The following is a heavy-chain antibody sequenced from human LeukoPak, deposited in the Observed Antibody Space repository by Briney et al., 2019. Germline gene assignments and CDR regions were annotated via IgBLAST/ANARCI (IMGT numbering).Heavy chain of an antibody. CDR2: IHDSGTT. V-gene: IGHV4-59*01. CDR3: AKNRGWYAYDN. CDR1: GGSISGIY. J-gene: IGHJ4*02. D-gene: IGHD6-19*01. Sequence: SETLSLTCTVSGGSISGIYWDWIRQPPGKRLEWIGYIHDSGTTNYNSSLKSRVTISIDTSKNQFSLKVNSVTAADTAVYYCAKNRGWYAYDNWGQGTLVTVSS.